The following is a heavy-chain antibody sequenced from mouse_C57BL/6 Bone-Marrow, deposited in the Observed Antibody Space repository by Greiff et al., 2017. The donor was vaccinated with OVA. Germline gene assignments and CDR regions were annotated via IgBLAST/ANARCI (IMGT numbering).Heavy chain of an antibody. CDR1: GYTFTSYG. J-gene: IGHJ3*01. D-gene: IGHD1-1*01. V-gene: IGHV1-81*01. CDR2: IYPRSGNT. Sequence: VQLQESGAELARPGASVKLSCKASGYTFTSYGISWVKQRTGQGLEWIGEIYPRSGNTYYNEKFKGKATLTADKSSSTAYMELRSLTSEDSAVYFCAISSYDTFAYWGQGTLVTVSA. CDR3: AISSYDTFAY.